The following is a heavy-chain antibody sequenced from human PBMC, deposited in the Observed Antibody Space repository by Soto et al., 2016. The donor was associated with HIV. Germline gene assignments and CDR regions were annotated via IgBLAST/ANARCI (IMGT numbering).Heavy chain of an antibody. CDR2: INPNSGGT. Sequence: QVQLVQSGAEVKKPGASVKVSCKASGYPLTGYYMQWVRQAPGQGLEWMGWINPNSGGTKYAQKFQGRVAMTRDTSISTAYMELSRLRSDDTAVYYCARDWTSSWEYYFDYWGQGTLVTVSS. CDR3: ARDWTSSWEYYFDY. CDR1: GYPLTGYY. V-gene: IGHV1-2*02. J-gene: IGHJ4*02. D-gene: IGHD6-13*01.